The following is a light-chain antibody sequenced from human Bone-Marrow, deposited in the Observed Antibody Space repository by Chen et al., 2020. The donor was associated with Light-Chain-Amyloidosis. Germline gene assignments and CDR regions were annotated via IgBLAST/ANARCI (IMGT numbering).Light chain of an antibody. CDR1: SSDVASYNY. CDR2: DVS. Sequence: QSALTQPASVSGSPGQSITISCTGTSSDVASYNYVSWYQQHPGKAPRLIIYDVSNRPSGVSYPLSGSKSGNTASLTISGLQAEDEADYYCSSYTSGSTFVFGPGTKVTVL. J-gene: IGLJ1*01. CDR3: SSYTSGSTFV. V-gene: IGLV2-14*01.